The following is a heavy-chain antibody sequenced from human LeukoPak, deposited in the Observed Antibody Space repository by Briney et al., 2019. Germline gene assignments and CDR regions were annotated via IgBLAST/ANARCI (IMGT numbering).Heavy chain of an antibody. CDR1: GFTVSSNY. J-gene: IGHJ4*02. CDR2: IYGGGST. V-gene: IGHV3-53*01. CDR3: TAHTSSWSHFDY. D-gene: IGHD6-13*01. Sequence: PGGSLRLSCAASGFTVSSNYMSWVRQAPGKGLEWISVIYGGGSTYYADSVKGRFTISRDNSKNMVYLQMNSPRAEDTAVYYCTAHTSSWSHFDYWGQGTLVTVSS.